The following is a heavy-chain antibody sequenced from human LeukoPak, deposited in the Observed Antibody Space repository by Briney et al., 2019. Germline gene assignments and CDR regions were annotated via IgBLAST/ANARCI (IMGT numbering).Heavy chain of an antibody. Sequence: ASVKVSCKASGYTFTSYYMHWVRQAPGQGPEWVGIINPSGGSTSYAQKFQGRVTMTRDTSTSTVYMELSSLRSEDTAVYYCALGWELLRPTDYWGQGTLVTVSS. CDR1: GYTFTSYY. CDR3: ALGWELLRPTDY. D-gene: IGHD1-26*01. J-gene: IGHJ4*02. V-gene: IGHV1-46*03. CDR2: INPSGGST.